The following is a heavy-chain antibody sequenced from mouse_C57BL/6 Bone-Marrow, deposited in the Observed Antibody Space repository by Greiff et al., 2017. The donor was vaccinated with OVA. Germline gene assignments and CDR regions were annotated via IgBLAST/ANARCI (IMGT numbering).Heavy chain of an antibody. CDR1: GYTFTSYW. D-gene: IGHD3-3*01. V-gene: IGHV1-69*01. CDR2: IDPSDSYT. J-gene: IGHJ3*01. Sequence: QVQLQQPGAELVMPGASVKLSCKASGYTFTSYWMHWVKQRPGQGLEWIGEIDPSDSYTNYNQKFKGKSTLTVDKSSSTAYMQLSSLTSEDSAVYYCARPTYLGQPAYWGQGTLVTVSA. CDR3: ARPTYLGQPAY.